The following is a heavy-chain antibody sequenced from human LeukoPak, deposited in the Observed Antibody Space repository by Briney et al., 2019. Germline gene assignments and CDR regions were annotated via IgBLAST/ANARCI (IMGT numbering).Heavy chain of an antibody. Sequence: XXFISYAMNRVRQAPGKGXEGVSXXSGSGGTTFYADSMKGPFTISRDNSNNTLYLQMNSLRGQDTAVYYCAKWGIAVAATRFHYFDYWGQGTLVTVSS. V-gene: IGHV3-23*01. CDR2: XSGSGGTT. CDR3: AKWGIAVAATRFHYFDY. D-gene: IGHD6-19*01. CDR1: XXFISYA. J-gene: IGHJ4*02.